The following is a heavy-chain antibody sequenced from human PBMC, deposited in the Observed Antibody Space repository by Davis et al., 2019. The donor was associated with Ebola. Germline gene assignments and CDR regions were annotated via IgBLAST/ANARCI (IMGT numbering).Heavy chain of an antibody. D-gene: IGHD4-17*01. CDR2: IRSKANSYAP. V-gene: IGHV3-73*01. J-gene: IGHJ4*02. CDR3: TSETTVIDY. CDR1: GFTFSGSA. Sequence: GESLKISCAASGFTFSGSAMHWVRQASGKGLEWVGRIRSKANSYAPAYAASVKGRFTISRDDSKNTAYLQMNSLKTEDTAGYYCTSETTVIDYWGQGNLVTVPS.